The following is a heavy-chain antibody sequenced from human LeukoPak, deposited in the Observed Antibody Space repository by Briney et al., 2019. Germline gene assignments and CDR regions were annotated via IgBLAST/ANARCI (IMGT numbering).Heavy chain of an antibody. CDR2: TYYSGST. CDR3: ARDGVYSGYDYYFDY. V-gene: IGHV4-59*01. D-gene: IGHD5-12*01. CDR1: GGSISSYY. J-gene: IGHJ4*02. Sequence: PSETLSLTCTVSGGSISSYYWSWIRQPPGKGLEWIGYTYYSGSTNYNPSLESRVTISVDTSKNQFSLKLSSVTAADTAVYYCARDGVYSGYDYYFDYWGQGTLVTVSS.